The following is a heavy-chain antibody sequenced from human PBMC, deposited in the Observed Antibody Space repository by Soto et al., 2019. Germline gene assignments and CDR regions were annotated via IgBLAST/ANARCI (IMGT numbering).Heavy chain of an antibody. D-gene: IGHD2-2*01. CDR2: INPNSGGT. CDR3: AREYCSSTSCYWDY. V-gene: IGHV1-2*04. CDR1: GYTFTGYY. J-gene: IGHJ4*02. Sequence: ASVKVSCKASGYTFTGYYMHWVRQAPGQGLEWMGWINPNSGGTNYAQKFQGWVTMTRDTSISTAYMELSRLRSDDTAVYYCAREYCSSTSCYWDYWGQGTLVTVSS.